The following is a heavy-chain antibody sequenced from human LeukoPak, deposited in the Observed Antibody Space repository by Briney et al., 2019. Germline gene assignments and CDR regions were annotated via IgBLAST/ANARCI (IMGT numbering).Heavy chain of an antibody. Sequence: SQTLSLTCTVSGGSISSGSYYWSWIRQPAGKGLEWIGRIYTSGSTNYNPSLKSRVTISVDTSKNQFSLKLSSVTAADTAVYYCARGVRTYYDFWSGYPELYYFDYWGQGTLVTVSS. V-gene: IGHV4-61*02. D-gene: IGHD3-3*01. CDR3: ARGVRTYYDFWSGYPELYYFDY. J-gene: IGHJ4*02. CDR2: IYTSGST. CDR1: GGSISSGSYY.